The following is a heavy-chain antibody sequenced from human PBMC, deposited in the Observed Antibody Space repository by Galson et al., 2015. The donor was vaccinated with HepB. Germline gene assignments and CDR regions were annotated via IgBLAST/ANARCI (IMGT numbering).Heavy chain of an antibody. D-gene: IGHD6-13*01. CDR1: SISSYY. Sequence: SISSYYWSWIRQPAGKGLEWIGRIYTSGSTNYNPSLKSRVTMSVDTSKNQFSLKLSSVTAADTAVYYCARAIAAADHFDYWGQGTLVTVSS. V-gene: IGHV4-4*07. CDR3: ARAIAAADHFDY. J-gene: IGHJ4*02. CDR2: IYTSGST.